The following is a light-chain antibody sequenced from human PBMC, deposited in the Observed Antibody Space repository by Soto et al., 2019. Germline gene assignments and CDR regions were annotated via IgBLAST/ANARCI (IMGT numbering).Light chain of an antibody. Sequence: EIVLTQSPGTLSLSPGERATLSCRASQSVSSNYLAWYQQKPGQAPRLLIYGASSRATGIPDRFSGSGSGTGFTLTISRLEPEDFAVYYCQQHGSSPVPFGYET. CDR3: QQHGSSPVP. CDR1: QSVSSNY. J-gene: IGKJ1*01. CDR2: GAS. V-gene: IGKV3-20*01.